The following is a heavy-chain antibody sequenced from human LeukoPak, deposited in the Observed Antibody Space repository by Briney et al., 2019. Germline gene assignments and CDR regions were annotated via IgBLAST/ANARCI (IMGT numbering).Heavy chain of an antibody. V-gene: IGHV3-23*01. J-gene: IGHJ4*02. Sequence: PGGSLRLSCAASGFTFSSYAMSWVRQAPGKGLGWVSAISGSGGSTYYADSVKGRFTISRDNSRNTLYLQMNSLRAEDTAVYYCAKDRVVRGVTHFFDYWGQGTLVTVSS. CDR2: ISGSGGST. CDR3: AKDRVVRGVTHFFDY. CDR1: GFTFSSYA. D-gene: IGHD3-10*01.